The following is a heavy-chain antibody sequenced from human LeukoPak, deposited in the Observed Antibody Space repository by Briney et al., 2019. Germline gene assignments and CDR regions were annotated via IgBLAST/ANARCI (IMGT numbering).Heavy chain of an antibody. Sequence: GGSLRLSCGASGFTFSSYGMHWVRQAPGKGLELVAVISYEGSNKYYADAVKGRFTISRDNSKNTLYLQMNSLRAEDTAVYYCAKATVGTYYYYYMDVWGKGTTVTVSS. CDR2: ISYEGSNK. J-gene: IGHJ6*03. V-gene: IGHV3-30*18. CDR3: AKATVGTYYYYYMDV. D-gene: IGHD4-17*01. CDR1: GFTFSSYG.